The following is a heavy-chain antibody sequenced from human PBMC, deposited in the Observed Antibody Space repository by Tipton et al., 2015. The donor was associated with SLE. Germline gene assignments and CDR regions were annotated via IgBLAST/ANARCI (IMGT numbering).Heavy chain of an antibody. CDR2: ISSGSRII. CDR1: GFTFRSFS. J-gene: IGHJ3*02. V-gene: IGHV3-48*01. Sequence: QLVQSGGGLIQPGGSLRLSCAASGFTFRSFSMNWVRQAPGKGLEWISYISSGSRIIYYADSVKGRFTISRDNGKNSLFLQMNSLRADDTAVYYCARRNSESGAFDMWGQGTLVTVSS. CDR3: ARRNSESGAFDM. D-gene: IGHD3-10*01.